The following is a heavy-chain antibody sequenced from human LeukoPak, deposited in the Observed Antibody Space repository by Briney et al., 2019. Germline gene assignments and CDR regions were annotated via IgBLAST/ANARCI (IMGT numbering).Heavy chain of an antibody. D-gene: IGHD5-18*01. Sequence: SETLSLTCTVSGGSVSSGSYYWCWIRQPPGKGLEWIGYIYYSGSTNYNPSLKSRVTISVDTSKNQFSLKLSSVTAADTAVYYCARAAAEYSYGWAYYFDYWGQGTLVTVSS. J-gene: IGHJ4*02. CDR2: IYYSGST. CDR3: ARAAAEYSYGWAYYFDY. CDR1: GGSVSSGSYY. V-gene: IGHV4-61*01.